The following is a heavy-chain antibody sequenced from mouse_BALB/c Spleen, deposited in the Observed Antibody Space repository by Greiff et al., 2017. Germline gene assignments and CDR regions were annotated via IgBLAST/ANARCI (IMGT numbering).Heavy chain of an antibody. CDR3: ARDQGYGILYWYFDV. CDR1: GFTFSSYG. V-gene: IGHV5-6-3*01. Sequence: EVQRVESGGGLVQPGGSLKLSCAASGFTFSSYGMSWVRQTPDKRLELVATINSNGGSTYYPDSVKGRFTISRDNAKNTLYLQMSSLKSEDTAMYYCARDQGYGILYWYFDVWGAGTTVTVSS. D-gene: IGHD2-10*02. J-gene: IGHJ1*01. CDR2: INSNGGST.